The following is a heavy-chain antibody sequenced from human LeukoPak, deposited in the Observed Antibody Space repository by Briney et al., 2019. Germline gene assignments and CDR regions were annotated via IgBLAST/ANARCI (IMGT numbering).Heavy chain of an antibody. CDR1: GGSITNYY. J-gene: IGHJ5*02. D-gene: IGHD6-13*01. V-gene: IGHV4-4*07. CDR2: IYISGST. CDR3: ARQGIAAAGTGFDP. Sequence: SETLSLTCTVSGGSITNYYWNWIRQPAGKGLEWIGRIYISGSTNYNPSLKSRVTISVDTSKNQFSLKLSSVTAADTAVYYCARQGIAAAGTGFDPWGQGTLVTVSS.